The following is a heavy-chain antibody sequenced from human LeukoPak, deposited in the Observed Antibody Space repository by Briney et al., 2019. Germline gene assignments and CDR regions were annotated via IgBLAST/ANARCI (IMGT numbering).Heavy chain of an antibody. CDR1: GFTVSSNY. J-gene: IGHJ6*03. D-gene: IGHD5-18*01. Sequence: PGGSLRLSCAASGFTVSSNYMSWVRQAPGKGLEWVSVIYSGGSTYYADSVKGRFTISRDNSKNTLYLQMNSLRAEDTAVYYCAREIQLWFSRNYYYYMDVWGKGTTVTVSS. CDR2: IYSGGST. V-gene: IGHV3-53*01. CDR3: AREIQLWFSRNYYYYMDV.